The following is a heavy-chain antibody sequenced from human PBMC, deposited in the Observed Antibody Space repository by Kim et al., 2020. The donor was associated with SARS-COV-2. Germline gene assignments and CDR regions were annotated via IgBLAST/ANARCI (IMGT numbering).Heavy chain of an antibody. CDR2: IKQDGSEK. CDR3: ARDGVAAAGNYYYYGMDV. Sequence: GGSLRLSCAASGFTFSSCAIHWVRQAPGKGLEWVANIKQDGSEKYYVDSVKGRFTISRDNAKNSLYLQMNSLRAEDTAVYYCARDGVAAAGNYYYYGMDVWGQGTTVTVSS. V-gene: IGHV3-7*01. CDR1: GFTFSSCA. J-gene: IGHJ6*02. D-gene: IGHD6-13*01.